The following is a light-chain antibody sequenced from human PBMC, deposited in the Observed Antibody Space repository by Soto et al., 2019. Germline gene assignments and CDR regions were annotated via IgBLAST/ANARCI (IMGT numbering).Light chain of an antibody. CDR1: QTINSY. V-gene: IGKV1-39*01. CDR3: QQSYSIPQT. Sequence: DIQMTQSPSSLSASVRDRVTITCRASQTINSYLNWYQQKPGKAPKLLIYAASSLQSGVPSRFSGSGSGTDFTLTISSLQPEDFATYYCQQSYSIPQTFGQGTKVEIK. CDR2: AAS. J-gene: IGKJ1*01.